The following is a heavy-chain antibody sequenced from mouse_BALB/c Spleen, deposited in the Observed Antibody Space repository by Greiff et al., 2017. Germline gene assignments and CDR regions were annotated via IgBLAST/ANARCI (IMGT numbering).Heavy chain of an antibody. CDR1: GYTFTSYW. CDR3: ARGTGRYFDV. V-gene: IGHV1-7*01. J-gene: IGHJ1*01. Sequence: VQLQQSGAELAKPGASVKMSCKASGYTFTSYWMHWVKQRPGQGLEWIGYINPSTGYTEYNQKFKDKATLTADKSSSTAYMQLSGLTSEDSAVYYGARGTGRYFDVWGAGTTVTVSA. D-gene: IGHD4-1*01. CDR2: INPSTGYT.